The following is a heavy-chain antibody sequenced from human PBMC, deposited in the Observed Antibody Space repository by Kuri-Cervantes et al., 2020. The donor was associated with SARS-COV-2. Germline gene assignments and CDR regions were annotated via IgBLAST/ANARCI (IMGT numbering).Heavy chain of an antibody. CDR1: GFTFSSYS. CDR2: ISSSSSYI. V-gene: IGHV3-21*01. D-gene: IGHD5-12*01. J-gene: IGHJ4*02. CDR3: ARAQRGLMVALDY. Sequence: GGFLRLSCAASGFTFSSYSMNWVRQAPGKGLEWVSSISSSSSYIYYADSVKGRFTISRDNAKNSLYLQMNSLRAEDTAVYYCARAQRGLMVALDYWGQGTLVTVSS.